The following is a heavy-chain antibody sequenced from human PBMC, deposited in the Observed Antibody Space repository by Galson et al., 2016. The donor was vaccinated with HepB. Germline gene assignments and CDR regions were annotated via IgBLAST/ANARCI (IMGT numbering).Heavy chain of an antibody. V-gene: IGHV4-31*03. CDR2: IFDSGSA. CDR1: GGSISSGTTY. CDR3: ARGTTTTFGVVTHYNWFDA. D-gene: IGHD3-3*01. Sequence: LTCSVSGGSISSGTTYWSWIRQHPEKGLEWIGAIFDSGSAYYNPSLRSRVIISADTSKNQFSLKLSPVTAADTAVYYCARGTTTTFGVVTHYNWFDAWGQGTLVTISS. J-gene: IGHJ5*02.